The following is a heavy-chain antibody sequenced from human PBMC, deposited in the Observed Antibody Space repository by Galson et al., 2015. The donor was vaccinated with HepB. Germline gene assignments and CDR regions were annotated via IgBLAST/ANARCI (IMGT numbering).Heavy chain of an antibody. CDR2: INSDGTYI. V-gene: IGHV3-74*01. CDR1: GFTFSSYW. D-gene: IGHD6-13*01. CDR3: ARTRGAAAGIFDY. Sequence: SLRLSCAASGFTFSSYWMHWVRQAPGKGLVWVSRINSDGTYITYADSVKGRFTISRDNAKYTLYLQMNSPRAEDTALYYCARTRGAAAGIFDYWGQGTLVSVSS. J-gene: IGHJ4*02.